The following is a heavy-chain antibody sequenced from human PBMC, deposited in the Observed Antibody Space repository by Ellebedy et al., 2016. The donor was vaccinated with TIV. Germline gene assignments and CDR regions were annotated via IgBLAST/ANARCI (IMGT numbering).Heavy chain of an antibody. Sequence: MPSETLSLTCTVSGGSISSSSYYWGWIRQPPGKGLEWIGSIYYSGSTNYNPSLKSRVTISVDTSKNQFSLKLSSVTAADTAVYYCARDVPSAAARFDPWGQGTLVTVSS. CDR1: GGSISSSSYY. V-gene: IGHV4-39*07. D-gene: IGHD6-13*01. J-gene: IGHJ5*02. CDR3: ARDVPSAAARFDP. CDR2: IYYSGST.